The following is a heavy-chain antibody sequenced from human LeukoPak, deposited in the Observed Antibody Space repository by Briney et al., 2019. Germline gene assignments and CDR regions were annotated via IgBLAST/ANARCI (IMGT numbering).Heavy chain of an antibody. CDR1: GFAFDEHG. CDR3: ARAPITSPFYFDY. Sequence: GGSLRLSCTASGFAFDEHGMSWVRQVPGKGLEWVSGINWSGGSTGYADPLRGRFTISRDNAKNSLYLQMDSLRAEDTALYYCARAPITSPFYFDYWGQGTLVTVPS. V-gene: IGHV3-20*04. CDR2: INWSGGST. J-gene: IGHJ4*02. D-gene: IGHD2-2*01.